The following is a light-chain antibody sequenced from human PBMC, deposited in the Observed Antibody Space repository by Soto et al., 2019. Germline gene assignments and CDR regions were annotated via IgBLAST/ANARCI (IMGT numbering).Light chain of an antibody. CDR3: SSYTSSSTFV. V-gene: IGLV2-14*01. CDR2: DVD. Sequence: QSALTQPASVSGSPGQSITISCTGTSSDVGGYNYVSWYQQHPGKAPKLMIYDVDSRPSGVSNRFSGSKSGNKASLTISGLQAEDEADYYCSSYTSSSTFVFGGGTKVTVL. CDR1: SSDVGGYNY. J-gene: IGLJ2*01.